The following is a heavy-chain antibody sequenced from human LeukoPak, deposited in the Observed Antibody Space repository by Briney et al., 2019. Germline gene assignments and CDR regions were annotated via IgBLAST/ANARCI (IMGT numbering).Heavy chain of an antibody. V-gene: IGHV3-30-3*01. CDR1: GFPFNSYA. CDR3: GAAGWLH. J-gene: IGHJ4*02. CDR2: ISYDGSNK. D-gene: IGHD6-13*01. Sequence: GGSLRLSCEASGFPFNSYALHWVRQAPGKGLEWVAVISYDGSNKYYADSVKGRFTISRDNSKNTLYLQMNSLRAEDTAVYYCGAAGWLHWGQGTLVTVSS.